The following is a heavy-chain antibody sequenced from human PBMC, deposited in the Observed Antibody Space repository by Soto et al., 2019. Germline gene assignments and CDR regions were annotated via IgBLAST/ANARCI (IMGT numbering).Heavy chain of an antibody. CDR1: GYSFTSYW. CDR2: IYPGDSDT. J-gene: IGHJ3*02. Sequence: GESLKISCKGSGYSFTSYWIGWVRQMPGKGLEWMGIIYPGDSDTRYSPSFQGQVTISADKSISTAYLQWSSLKASDTAMYYCARLRGMYCSSTSCHDDAFDIWGQGTMVTVSS. CDR3: ARLRGMYCSSTSCHDDAFDI. V-gene: IGHV5-51*01. D-gene: IGHD2-2*01.